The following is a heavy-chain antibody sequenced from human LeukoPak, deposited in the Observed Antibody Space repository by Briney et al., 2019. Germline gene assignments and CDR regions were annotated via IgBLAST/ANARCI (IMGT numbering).Heavy chain of an antibody. D-gene: IGHD6-13*01. CDR3: VKAGYSSSYTWFDP. V-gene: IGHV3-64D*06. CDR2: ISSNGGST. CDR1: GFTFSNYA. J-gene: IGHJ5*02. Sequence: GGSLRLSCSASGFTFSNYAMHWVRQAPGKGLEHVSSISSNGGSTYYADSVKGRFTTSRDNSKNTLYLQMSSLRADDTAVYYCVKAGYSSSYTWFDPWGQGTLVTVSS.